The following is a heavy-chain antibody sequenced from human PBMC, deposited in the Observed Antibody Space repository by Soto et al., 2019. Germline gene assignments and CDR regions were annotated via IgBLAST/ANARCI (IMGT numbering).Heavy chain of an antibody. V-gene: IGHV4-38-2*01. CDR2: IYHSGST. Sequence: SETLSLTCAVSGYSISSGYYWGWIRQPPGKGLEWIGSIYHSGSTYYNPSLKSRVTISVDTSKNQLSLKLSSVTAADTAVYYCASGELHGSGDAFDIWGQGTMVTVSS. D-gene: IGHD2-15*01. J-gene: IGHJ3*02. CDR3: ASGELHGSGDAFDI. CDR1: GYSISSGYY.